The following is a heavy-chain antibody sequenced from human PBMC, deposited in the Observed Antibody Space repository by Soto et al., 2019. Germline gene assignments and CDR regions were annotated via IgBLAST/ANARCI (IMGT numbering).Heavy chain of an antibody. CDR2: INPNNGDT. V-gene: IGHV1-2*02. CDR1: GYSFTAYY. Sequence: QVQLVQSGAEVKKPGASVKVSCKASGYSFTAYYMHWLRQAPGQGLGWMVWINPNNGDTKYAQKFQGRVTMTMDPPLRNAEMEVSRLGSDDTAVYYCAREPQGRSATYSGIDPWGQGTLVPVSS. J-gene: IGHJ5*02. CDR3: AREPQGRSATYSGIDP. D-gene: IGHD4-4*01.